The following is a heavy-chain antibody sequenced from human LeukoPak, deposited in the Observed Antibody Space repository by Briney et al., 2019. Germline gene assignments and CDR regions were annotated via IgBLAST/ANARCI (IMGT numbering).Heavy chain of an antibody. CDR3: AREAAAGHDMDV. CDR2: ISSSSSYI. V-gene: IGHV3-21*01. Sequence: GGSLRLSCAASGFTFSSYSMNWVRQAPGKGLGWVSSISSSSSYIYYADSVKGRFTISRDNAKNSLCLQMNSLRAEDTAVYYCAREAAAGHDMDVWGKGTTVTVSS. CDR1: GFTFSSYS. D-gene: IGHD6-13*01. J-gene: IGHJ6*04.